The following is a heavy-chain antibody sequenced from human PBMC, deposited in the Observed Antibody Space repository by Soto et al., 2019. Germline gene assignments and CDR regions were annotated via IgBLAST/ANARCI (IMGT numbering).Heavy chain of an antibody. D-gene: IGHD3-10*01. J-gene: IGHJ6*03. Sequence: SETLSLTCTVSGGSISSSSYYWGWIRQPPGKGLEWIGSIYYSGSTYYNPSLKSRVTISVDTSKNQFSLKLSSVTAADTAVYYCARLLMVRGVARIDLNYMDVWGKGTTVTVSS. V-gene: IGHV4-39*01. CDR3: ARLLMVRGVARIDLNYMDV. CDR2: IYYSGST. CDR1: GGSISSSSYY.